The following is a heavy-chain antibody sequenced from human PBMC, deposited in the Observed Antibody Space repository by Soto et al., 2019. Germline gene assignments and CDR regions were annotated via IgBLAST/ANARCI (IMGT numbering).Heavy chain of an antibody. CDR1: GFTFSSYW. CDR2: IKQDGSEK. CDR3: ARSYYDFWLGYSYMDV. Sequence: PGGSLRLSCAASGFTFSSYWMSWVRQAPGKGLEWVANIKQDGSEKYYVDSVKGRFTISRDNAKNSLYLQMNSLRAEDTAVYYCARSYYDFWLGYSYMDVWGKGTTVTVSS. D-gene: IGHD3-3*01. V-gene: IGHV3-7*01. J-gene: IGHJ6*03.